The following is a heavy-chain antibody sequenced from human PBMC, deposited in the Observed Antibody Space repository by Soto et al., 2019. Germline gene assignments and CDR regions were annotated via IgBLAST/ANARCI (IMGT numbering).Heavy chain of an antibody. CDR2: ISAYTGVT. Sequence: QIQLVQSGPEVKKPGASVRVSCKASGYTFSEHGFSWVRQGPGQGLEWLGWISAYTGVTDYAQKSQGRRTLTTDTSTSTAYMELRSLRSDDTAVDYCAKDRPRLTQQFNGVSWGQGTLVTVSS. CDR1: GYTFSEHG. J-gene: IGHJ5*02. V-gene: IGHV1-18*01. D-gene: IGHD2-8*01. CDR3: AKDRPRLTQQFNGVS.